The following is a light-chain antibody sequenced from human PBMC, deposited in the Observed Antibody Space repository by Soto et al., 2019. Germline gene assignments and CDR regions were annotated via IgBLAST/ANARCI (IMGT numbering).Light chain of an antibody. CDR3: QQYNSWPPIT. J-gene: IGKJ5*01. V-gene: IGKV3-15*01. CDR2: DAS. Sequence: VMTQSPAPLSVSPGERATLSCRASESVSRNLAWYQQKPGQAPRLLLYDASTRATGIPDRFSGGGSGTEFTLTISSLQSDDFVVYYCQQYNSWPPITLGQGTRLEIK. CDR1: ESVSRN.